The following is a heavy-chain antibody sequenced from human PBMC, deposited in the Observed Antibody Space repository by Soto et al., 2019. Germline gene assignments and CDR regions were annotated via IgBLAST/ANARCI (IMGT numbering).Heavy chain of an antibody. CDR3: ARAQEVRYYDSSGYYNLPDY. Sequence: ASVKVSCKASGYTFTGYYMHWVRQAPGQGLEWMGWINPNSGGTNYAQKFQGWVTMTRDTSISTAYMELSRLRSDDTAVYYCARAQEVRYYDSSGYYNLPDYWGQGTLVTVSS. V-gene: IGHV1-2*04. D-gene: IGHD3-22*01. J-gene: IGHJ4*02. CDR2: INPNSGGT. CDR1: GYTFTGYY.